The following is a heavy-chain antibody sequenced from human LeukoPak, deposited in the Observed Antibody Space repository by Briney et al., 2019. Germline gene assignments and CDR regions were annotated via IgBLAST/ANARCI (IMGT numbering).Heavy chain of an antibody. CDR2: IYYTGST. J-gene: IGHJ4*02. V-gene: IGHV4-59*01. Sequence: PLETLSLTCAVSGGSISSYYWSWIRQPPGKGLEWLGYIYYTGSTNYNPSLKSRVTISVDTSKNQFSLKLSSVTAADTAVYYCARALGGSRFGELRYFDYRGQGNLVTVSA. CDR1: GGSISSYY. D-gene: IGHD3-10*01. CDR3: ARALGGSRFGELRYFDY.